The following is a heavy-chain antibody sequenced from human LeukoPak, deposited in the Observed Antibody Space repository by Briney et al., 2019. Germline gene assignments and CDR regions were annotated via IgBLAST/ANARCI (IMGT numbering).Heavy chain of an antibody. J-gene: IGHJ4*02. CDR2: IYHSGST. CDR3: ARHGSYCFDS. CDR1: GYSITSGYY. Sequence: PSETLSLTCTVSGYSITSGYYWGWIRQPPGKGLEWIGSIYHSGSTFYNPSLKSRVTISVDPSKNQFSLKLRSVIVADTAVYYCARHGSYCFDSWGQGTLVTVSS. V-gene: IGHV4-38-2*02. D-gene: IGHD3-10*01.